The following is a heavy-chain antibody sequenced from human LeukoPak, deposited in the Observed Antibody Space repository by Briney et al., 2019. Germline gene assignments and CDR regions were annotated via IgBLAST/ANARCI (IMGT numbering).Heavy chain of an antibody. CDR1: GGSISSGGYY. Sequence: SQTLSLTCTVSGGSISSGGYYWSWIRQHPGKGLEWIRYIYYSGSTDYNPSLKSRVTISVDTSKNQFSLKLSSVTAADTAVYYCARGSTDVGRYFDYWGQGTLVTVSS. CDR3: ARGSTDVGRYFDY. CDR2: IYYSGST. V-gene: IGHV4-31*03. J-gene: IGHJ4*02. D-gene: IGHD3-10*02.